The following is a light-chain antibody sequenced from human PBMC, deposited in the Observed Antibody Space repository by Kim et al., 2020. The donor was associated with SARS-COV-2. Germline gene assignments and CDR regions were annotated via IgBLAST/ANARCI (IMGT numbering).Light chain of an antibody. Sequence: GETATPSCGASQSGSSIYLAWDHQKPGQAPSLLIYHASSRVTGIPYRVSGSGSGTDFTINIRRLEPEDFAVYFCQQYDTSPWTFGQGTKVDIK. CDR3: QQYDTSPWT. CDR1: QSGSSIY. CDR2: HAS. V-gene: IGKV3D-20*01. J-gene: IGKJ1*01.